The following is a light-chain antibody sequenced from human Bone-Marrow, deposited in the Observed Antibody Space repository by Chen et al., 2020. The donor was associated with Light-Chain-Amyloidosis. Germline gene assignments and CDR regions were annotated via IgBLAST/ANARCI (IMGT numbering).Light chain of an antibody. J-gene: IGLJ2*01. CDR1: ALPTKY. CDR2: RDT. CDR3: QSADSSGTYEVI. V-gene: IGLV3-25*03. Sequence: SYELTQPPSVSVYPGQTARITCSGEALPTKYAYWYQQKPGQAPVLVIHRDTERPSVISERFSGSSSGTTATLTISGVQAEDGADYHCQSADSSGTYEVIFGGGTKLTVL.